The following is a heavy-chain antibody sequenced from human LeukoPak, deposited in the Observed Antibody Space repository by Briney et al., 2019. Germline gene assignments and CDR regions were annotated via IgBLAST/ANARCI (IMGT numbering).Heavy chain of an antibody. D-gene: IGHD7-27*01. J-gene: IGHJ4*02. CDR1: GFTFSDYS. Sequence: PGRSLRLSCAASGFTFSDYSMNWVRQAPGKGLEWVSYIRSSSTIDYADSVKGRFTISRDNAKNSLYLQMNSLRAEDTAVYYCVRDKDWGFDFWGQGTLVTVSS. CDR2: IRSSSTI. CDR3: VRDKDWGFDF. V-gene: IGHV3-48*01.